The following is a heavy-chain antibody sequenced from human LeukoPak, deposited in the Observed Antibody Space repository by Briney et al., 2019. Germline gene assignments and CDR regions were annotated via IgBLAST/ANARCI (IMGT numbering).Heavy chain of an antibody. D-gene: IGHD3-9*01. J-gene: IGHJ3*02. V-gene: IGHV4-34*01. CDR3: ARGSQYYDILTGSRSGDAFDI. CDR1: GGSLSGSY. Sequence: SETLSLTCAVYGGSLSGSYWSWIRQPPGKGLEWIGEINHSGSTNYNPSLKSRVTISVDTSKNQFSPKLSSVTAADTAVYYCARGSQYYDILTGSRSGDAFDIWGQGTMVTVSS. CDR2: INHSGST.